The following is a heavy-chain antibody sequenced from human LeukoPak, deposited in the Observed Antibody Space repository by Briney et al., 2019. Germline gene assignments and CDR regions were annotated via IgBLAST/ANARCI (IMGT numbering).Heavy chain of an antibody. Sequence: SVKVSCKASGGTFSSYAISWVRQAPGQGLEWMGGIIPIFGTANYAQKFQGRVTITADESTSTAYMELSSLRSEDTAVYYCAREQHSGSYYAAFDIWGQGTMVTVSS. J-gene: IGHJ3*02. CDR1: GGTFSSYA. V-gene: IGHV1-69*13. CDR2: IIPIFGTA. CDR3: AREQHSGSYYAAFDI. D-gene: IGHD1-26*01.